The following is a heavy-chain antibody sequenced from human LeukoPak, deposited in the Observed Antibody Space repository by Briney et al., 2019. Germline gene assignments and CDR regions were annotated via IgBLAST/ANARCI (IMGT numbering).Heavy chain of an antibody. V-gene: IGHV5-51*01. D-gene: IGHD3-22*01. CDR3: ARHGHYYDSSVPNWFDP. J-gene: IGHJ5*02. CDR1: GYSFSDHW. Sequence: GESLKISCKGSGYSFSDHWIGWVRQMPGKGLECMGIIYGGDSTTRYSPSFQGQVTISVDKSISTAYLQWSSLRASDTAIYYCARHGHYYDSSVPNWFDPWGQGTLVTVSS. CDR2: IYGGDSTT.